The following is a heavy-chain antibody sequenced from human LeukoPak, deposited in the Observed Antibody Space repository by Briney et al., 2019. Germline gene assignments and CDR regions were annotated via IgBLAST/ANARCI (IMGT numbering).Heavy chain of an antibody. CDR3: ANSWDGFYWYFDL. V-gene: IGHV3-74*01. CDR2: INPDGSTT. J-gene: IGHJ2*01. Sequence: GGSLRLSCAASGFTFSSTWMHWVRQDPGKGLVWVSFINPDGSTTNYADSVKGRFTISRDNAKNALYMQLNSLRAEDTAVYYCANSWDGFYWYFDLWGRGTLVTVSS. D-gene: IGHD2/OR15-2a*01. CDR1: GFTFSSTW.